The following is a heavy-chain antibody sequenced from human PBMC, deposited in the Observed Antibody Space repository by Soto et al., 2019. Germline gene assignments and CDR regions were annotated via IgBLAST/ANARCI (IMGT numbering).Heavy chain of an antibody. CDR3: ARDMDGGWQHPYGMDV. J-gene: IGHJ6*02. CDR1: GGSISSGGYY. D-gene: IGHD2-15*01. Sequence: PSETLSLTCTVSGGSISSGGYYWSWIRQHPGKGLEWIGYIYYSGSTYYNPSLKSRVTISVDTSKNQFSLKLSSVTAADTAVYYCARDMDGGWQHPYGMDVWGQGTTVTVSS. V-gene: IGHV4-31*03. CDR2: IYYSGST.